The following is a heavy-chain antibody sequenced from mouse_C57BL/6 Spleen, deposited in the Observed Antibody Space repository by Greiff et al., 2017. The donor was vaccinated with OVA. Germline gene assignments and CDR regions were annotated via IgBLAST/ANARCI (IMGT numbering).Heavy chain of an antibody. CDR2: IDPSDSYT. CDR3: ARDSSGYGK. V-gene: IGHV1-69*01. D-gene: IGHD3-2*02. J-gene: IGHJ3*01. CDR1: GYPFTSYW. Sequence: QVQLQQSGAELVMPGASVKLSCKASGYPFTSYWMHWVKQRPGQGLEWIGEIDPSDSYTNYNQKFKGKSTLTVDKSSSTAYMQLSSLTSEDSAVYYCARDSSGYGKGGQGTLVTVSA.